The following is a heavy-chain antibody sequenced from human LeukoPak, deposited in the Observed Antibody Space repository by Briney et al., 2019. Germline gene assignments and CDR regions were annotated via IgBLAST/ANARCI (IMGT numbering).Heavy chain of an antibody. J-gene: IGHJ2*01. Sequence: GRSLRLSCAASGFSFEDFAMHWVRQGPGKGLEWVSGISWNSGNIGYADSVKGRFTISRDNAKNSLYLQMNSLRAEDTAVYYCASGDWYFDLWGRGTLVTVSS. V-gene: IGHV3-9*01. CDR1: GFSFEDFA. D-gene: IGHD4-17*01. CDR3: ASGDWYFDL. CDR2: ISWNSGNI.